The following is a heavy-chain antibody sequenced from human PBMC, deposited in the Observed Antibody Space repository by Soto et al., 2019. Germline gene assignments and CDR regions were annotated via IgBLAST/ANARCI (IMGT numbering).Heavy chain of an antibody. CDR1: GFTFSSYA. CDR3: ARVPTGRHDAFDI. J-gene: IGHJ3*02. V-gene: IGHV3-64*01. CDR2: ISSNVGST. Sequence: GGSLRLSCAASGFTFSSYAMHWVRQAPGKGLEYVSAISSNVGSTYYANSVKGRFTISRDNSKNTLYLQMGSLRAEDMAVYYCARVPTGRHDAFDIWGQGTMVTVSS.